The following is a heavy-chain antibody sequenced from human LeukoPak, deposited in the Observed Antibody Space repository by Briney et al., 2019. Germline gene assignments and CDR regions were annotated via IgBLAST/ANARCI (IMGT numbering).Heavy chain of an antibody. V-gene: IGHV3-23*01. J-gene: IGHJ4*02. CDR3: AKGGMVRGVMDPIDY. CDR1: GFTFSSYA. CDR2: ISGSGGST. D-gene: IGHD3-10*01. Sequence: GGSLRLSCAASGFTFSSYAMSWVRQAPGQGLEWVSAISGSGGSTYYADSVKGRFTISRDNSKNTLYLQMNSLRAEDTAVYYCAKGGMVRGVMDPIDYWGQGTLVTVSS.